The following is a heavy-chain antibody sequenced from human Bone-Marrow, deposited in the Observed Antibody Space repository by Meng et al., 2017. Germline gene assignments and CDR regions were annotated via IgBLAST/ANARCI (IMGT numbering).Heavy chain of an antibody. CDR2: IYPGDSDT. J-gene: IGHJ5*02. V-gene: IGHV5-51*01. CDR1: GYSFTSYW. CDR3: AKLGYCSSTSCYDGWFDP. Sequence: GGSLRLSCKGSGYSFTSYWIGWVRQMPGKGLEWMGIIYPGDSDTRYSPSFQGQVTISADQSISTAYLQWSSLKASDTAMYYCAKLGYCSSTSCYDGWFDPWGQGTLVTVSS. D-gene: IGHD2-2*01.